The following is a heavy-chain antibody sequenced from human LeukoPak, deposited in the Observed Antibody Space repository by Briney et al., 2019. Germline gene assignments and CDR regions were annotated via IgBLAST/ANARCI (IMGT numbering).Heavy chain of an antibody. CDR2: ISGSGNSP. V-gene: IGHV3-23*01. D-gene: IGHD3-10*01. CDR1: GFTFGTYG. CDR3: ANPTNYYGSGD. J-gene: IGHJ4*02. Sequence: GGTLRLSCSASGFTFGTYGMNWVRQAPGKGLEWVSAISGSGNSPYYADSVKGRFTVSRDNSKNTLYLQMNSLRAEDTAVYYCANPTNYYGSGDWGQGTLVTVSS.